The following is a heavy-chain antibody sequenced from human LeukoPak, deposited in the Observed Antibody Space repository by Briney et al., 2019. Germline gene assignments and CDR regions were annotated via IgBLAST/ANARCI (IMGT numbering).Heavy chain of an antibody. CDR1: GGSINSGDYY. V-gene: IGHV4-30-4*01. J-gene: IGHJ4*02. CDR3: ARQYYGSGIDY. D-gene: IGHD3-10*01. CDR2: ISYSGST. Sequence: ASETLSLTCTVSGGSINSGDYYWSWIRQPPGKGLEWIGYISYSGSTFYNPSLKSRITMSVDTSKNQFSLKLISVTAADTAVYYCARQYYGSGIDYWGQGTLVTVSS.